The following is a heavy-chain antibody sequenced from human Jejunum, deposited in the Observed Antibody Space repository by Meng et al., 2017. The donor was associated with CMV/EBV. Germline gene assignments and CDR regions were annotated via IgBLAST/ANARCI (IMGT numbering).Heavy chain of an antibody. CDR3: AGPSVDIEMAH. D-gene: IGHD5-12*01. Sequence: TASGYTSTSYGINGVRQAPGQGLEWMGWISGYNGQTDYAQKFQGRVSMTTDTSTSTVYMELRSLRSDDTAVYYCAGPSVDIEMAHWGQGTLVTVSS. CDR2: ISGYNGQT. V-gene: IGHV1-18*01. J-gene: IGHJ4*02. CDR1: GYTSTSYG.